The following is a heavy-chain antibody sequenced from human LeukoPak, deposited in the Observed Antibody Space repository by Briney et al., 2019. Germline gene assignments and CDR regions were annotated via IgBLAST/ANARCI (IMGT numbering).Heavy chain of an antibody. CDR2: ISGSGGST. Sequence: GGSLRLSCAASGFTFSSYAMSWVRQAPGKGLEWVSAISGSGGSTYYADSVKGRFTISRDNSKNTLYLQMNSLRAEDTAIYYCARDSSGCPFDYWGQGTLVTVSS. CDR3: ARDSSGCPFDY. J-gene: IGHJ4*02. D-gene: IGHD6-19*01. V-gene: IGHV3-23*01. CDR1: GFTFSSYA.